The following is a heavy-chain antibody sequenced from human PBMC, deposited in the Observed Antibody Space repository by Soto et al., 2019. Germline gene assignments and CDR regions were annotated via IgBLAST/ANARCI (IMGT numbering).Heavy chain of an antibody. CDR2: IYPGDSDT. Sequence: PGESLKISCKGSGYSFTSYWIGWVRQMPGKGLEWMGIIYPGDSDTRYSSSFQGQVTISADKSISTAYLQWSSLKASDTAMYYCARRIAAAGSSYYYYYGMDVWGQGTTVTVS. CDR1: GYSFTSYW. V-gene: IGHV5-51*01. D-gene: IGHD6-13*01. CDR3: ARRIAAAGSSYYYYYGMDV. J-gene: IGHJ6*02.